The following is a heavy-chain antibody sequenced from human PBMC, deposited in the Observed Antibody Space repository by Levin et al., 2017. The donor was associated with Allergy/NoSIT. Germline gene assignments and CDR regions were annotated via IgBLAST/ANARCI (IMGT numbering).Heavy chain of an antibody. CDR2: IYHSGSS. V-gene: IGHV4-38-2*01. Sequence: ASETLSLTCAVSGYSISSGNCWGWIRQPPGKGLEWIGTIYHSGSSYYNPSLKSRVTISLDTSKNQFSLKLSSVTAADTAVYYCWRGAGIYGSNIDPWGQGTLVTVSS. CDR1: GYSISSGNC. D-gene: IGHD3-16*01. CDR3: WRGAGIYGSNIDP. J-gene: IGHJ5*02.